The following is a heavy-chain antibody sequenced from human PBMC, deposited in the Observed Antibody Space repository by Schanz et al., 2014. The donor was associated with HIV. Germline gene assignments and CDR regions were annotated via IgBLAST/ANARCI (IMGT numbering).Heavy chain of an antibody. J-gene: IGHJ6*02. CDR2: IWVDGTSK. Sequence: QEQLVESGGGVVQPGRSLRLSCAASGFTYRNYGMHWVRQAPGKGLEWVAVIWVDGTSKFYADSVKGRFIISRDNSKNTLNLQMKSLRAEDTAVYYCAKDRNYYDSKYRGKGNYYYYYGMDVWGQGTTVTVSS. CDR3: AKDRNYYDSKYRGKGNYYYYYGMDV. V-gene: IGHV3-33*06. CDR1: GFTYRNYG. D-gene: IGHD3-22*01.